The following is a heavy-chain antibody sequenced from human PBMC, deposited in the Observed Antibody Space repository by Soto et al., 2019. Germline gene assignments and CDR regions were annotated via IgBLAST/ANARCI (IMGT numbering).Heavy chain of an antibody. CDR2: IHYSGTT. V-gene: IGHV4-59*01. D-gene: IGHD7-27*01. Sequence: SQTLSLTCTIYGDSISSYFWSWIRQPPGKGLEWIGYIHYSGTTVYSPSLKSRVTMSIDTSENQFTLNLTSVTAADTAVYFCARDTGGYYLDSWGQGSLVTVSS. CDR1: GDSISSYF. CDR3: ARDTGGYYLDS. J-gene: IGHJ4*01.